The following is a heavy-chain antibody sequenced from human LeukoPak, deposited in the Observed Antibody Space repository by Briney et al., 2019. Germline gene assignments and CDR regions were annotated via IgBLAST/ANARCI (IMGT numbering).Heavy chain of an antibody. D-gene: IGHD5-18*01. V-gene: IGHV3-30*18. CDR3: AKVRYSYGFNDAFDI. CDR1: GFTFSSYG. CDR2: ISYDGSNK. Sequence: GGSLRPSCAASGFTFSSYGMHWVRQAPGKGLEWVAVISYDGSNKYYADSVKGRFTISRDNSKNTLYLQMNSLRAEDTAVYYCAKVRYSYGFNDAFDIWGQGTMVTVSS. J-gene: IGHJ3*02.